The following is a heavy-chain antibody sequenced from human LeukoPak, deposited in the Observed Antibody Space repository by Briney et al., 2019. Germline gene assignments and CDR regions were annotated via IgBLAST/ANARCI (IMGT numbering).Heavy chain of an antibody. CDR3: AKGYYDSSGYFDY. D-gene: IGHD3-22*01. Sequence: GGSLRLSCAASGFTFDDYAMHWVRQAPGKGLEWVSGISWNSGSIGYADSVKGRFTISRDNAKNSLYLQMNSLRAEDTALYYCAKGYYDSSGYFDYWGQGTLVTVSS. J-gene: IGHJ4*02. CDR2: ISWNSGSI. V-gene: IGHV3-9*01. CDR1: GFTFDDYA.